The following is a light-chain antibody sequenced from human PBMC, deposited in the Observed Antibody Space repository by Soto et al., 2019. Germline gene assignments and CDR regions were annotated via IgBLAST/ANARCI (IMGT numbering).Light chain of an antibody. J-gene: IGLJ1*01. Sequence: QSVLTQPPSVSGAPGQRVTISCTGSSSNIGAGYDVHWYQQLPGTAPKLLIYDNSNRPSGVPDRFSGSKSGTSASLAITGLKAEDEADYYCQSYDSSLSVLYVFGTGTKVTVL. CDR2: DNS. V-gene: IGLV1-40*01. CDR1: SSNIGAGYD. CDR3: QSYDSSLSVLYV.